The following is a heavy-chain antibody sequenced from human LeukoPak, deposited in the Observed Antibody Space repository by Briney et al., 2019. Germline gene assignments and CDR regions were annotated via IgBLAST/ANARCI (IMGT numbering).Heavy chain of an antibody. CDR2: ISSSSSYI. V-gene: IGHV3-21*01. CDR3: ARGDIAPIWFDP. D-gene: IGHD5-12*01. Sequence: GGSLRLSCAASGFTFSSYSMNWVRQAPGKGLEWVSSISSSSSYIYYADSVKGRFTISRDNAKNSLYLQMNSLRAEDTAVYYCARGDIAPIWFDPWGQGTLVTVSS. CDR1: GFTFSSYS. J-gene: IGHJ5*02.